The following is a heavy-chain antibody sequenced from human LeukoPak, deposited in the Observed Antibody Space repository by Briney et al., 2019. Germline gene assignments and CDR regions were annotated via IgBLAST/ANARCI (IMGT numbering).Heavy chain of an antibody. J-gene: IGHJ4*02. Sequence: AGGSLRLSCAASGFTFSSYAMHWVRQAPGKGLEWVAVISYDGSNKYYADSVKGRFAISRDNSKSTLYLQVNSLRVEDTALYYCARESEGGTGTSCPDYWGQGTLVTVSS. CDR3: ARESEGGTGTSCPDY. CDR1: GFTFSSYA. CDR2: ISYDGSNK. V-gene: IGHV3-30*09. D-gene: IGHD2-2*01.